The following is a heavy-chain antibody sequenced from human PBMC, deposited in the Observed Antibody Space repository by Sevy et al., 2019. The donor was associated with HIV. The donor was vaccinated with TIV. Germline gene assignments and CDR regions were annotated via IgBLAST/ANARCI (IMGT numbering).Heavy chain of an antibody. CDR1: GFTFNIYA. J-gene: IGHJ4*02. CDR3: ASGSNHKNFDY. V-gene: IGHV3-48*02. CDR2: ISSRSSTI. D-gene: IGHD3-10*01. Sequence: GGSLRLSCAASGFTFNIYAMSWVRQAPGKGLEWVSFISSRSSTIYYADSVKGRFTISRDNAKNSLYLQMNSLRDDDTAVYYCASGSNHKNFDYWGQGTLVTVSS.